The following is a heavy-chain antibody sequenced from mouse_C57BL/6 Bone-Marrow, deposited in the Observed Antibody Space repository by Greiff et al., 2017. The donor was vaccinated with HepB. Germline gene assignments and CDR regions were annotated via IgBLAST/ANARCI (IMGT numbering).Heavy chain of an antibody. Sequence: VQLKESGPELVKPGASVKISCKASGYAFSSSWMNWVKQRPGKGLEWIGRIYPGDGDTNYNGKFKGKATLTADKSSSTAYMQLSSLTSEDSAVYFCARSSSYVNYFDYWGQGTTLTVSS. CDR1: GYAFSSSW. D-gene: IGHD1-1*01. CDR3: ARSSSYVNYFDY. CDR2: IYPGDGDT. J-gene: IGHJ2*01. V-gene: IGHV1-82*01.